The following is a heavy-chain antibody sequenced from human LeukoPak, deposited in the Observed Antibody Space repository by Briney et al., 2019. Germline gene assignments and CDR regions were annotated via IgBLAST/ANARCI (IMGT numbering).Heavy chain of an antibody. CDR3: AKVTGGDMITYGGLDY. V-gene: IGHV3-23*01. CDR1: GFAFSSYG. D-gene: IGHD3-16*01. CDR2: ISGNGDIT. J-gene: IGHJ4*02. Sequence: GGSLRLSCIASGFAFSSYGMSWVRQAPGKGLEWVSAISGNGDITYYTDSVKGRFTISRDNSKNTLYLQMNSLRAEDTAIYYCAKVTGGDMITYGGLDYWGQGTLVTVSS.